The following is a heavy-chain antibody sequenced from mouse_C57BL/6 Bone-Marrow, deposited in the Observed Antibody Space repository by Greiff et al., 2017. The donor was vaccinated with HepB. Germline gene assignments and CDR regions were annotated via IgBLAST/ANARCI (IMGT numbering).Heavy chain of an antibody. D-gene: IGHD2-10*01. V-gene: IGHV14-4*01. CDR1: GFNIKDDY. CDR3: TTCLLPLDAMDY. Sequence: EVKLMESGAELVRPGASVKLSCTASGFNIKDDYMHWVKQRPEQGLEWIGWIDPENGDTEYASKFQGKATITADTSANTAYLQLIGLTSEDTAVYYCTTCLLPLDAMDYWGQGTSVTVSS. CDR2: IDPENGDT. J-gene: IGHJ4*01.